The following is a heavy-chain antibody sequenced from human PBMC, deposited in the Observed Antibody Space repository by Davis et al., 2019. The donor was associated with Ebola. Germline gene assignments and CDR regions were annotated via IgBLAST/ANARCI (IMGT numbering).Heavy chain of an antibody. CDR2: INHSGST. J-gene: IGHJ6*02. V-gene: IGHV4-34*01. CDR1: GGSFSGYY. CDR3: ARWEDIVVVVAAPSGMDV. D-gene: IGHD2-15*01. Sequence: PSETLSLTCAVYGGSFSGYYLSWIRQPPGKGLEWIGEINHSGSTNYNPSLKSRVTISVDTSKNQFSLKLSSVTAADTAVYYCARWEDIVVVVAAPSGMDVWGQGTTVTVSS.